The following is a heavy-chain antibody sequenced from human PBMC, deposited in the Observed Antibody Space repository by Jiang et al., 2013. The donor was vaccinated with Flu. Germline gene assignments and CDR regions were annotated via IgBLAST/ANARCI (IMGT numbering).Heavy chain of an antibody. D-gene: IGHD1-26*01. CDR2: IYYSGST. CDR3: ARDKVVGASNDAFDI. V-gene: IGHV4-59*12. J-gene: IGHJ3*02. Sequence: PGLVKPSETLSLTCTVSGGSISSYYWSWIRQPPGKGLEWIGYIYYSGSTNYNPSLKSRVTISVDTSKNQFSLKLSSVTAADTAVYYCARDKVVGASNDAFDIWGQGTMVTVSS. CDR1: GGSISSYY.